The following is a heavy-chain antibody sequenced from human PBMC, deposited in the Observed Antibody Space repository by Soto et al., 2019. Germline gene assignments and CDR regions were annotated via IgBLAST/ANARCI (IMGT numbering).Heavy chain of an antibody. V-gene: IGHV1-69*06. J-gene: IGHJ4*02. CDR1: GGTFSSYA. CDR3: ATYCGGDCRAFDY. CDR2: IIPIFGTA. Sequence: AVKVSCTASGGTFSSYAISWVRQAPGQGLDCMGGIIPIFGTANYAQKFQGRVTITADKSTSTAYMELSSLRSEDTAVYYCATYCGGDCRAFDYWGQGTLVTVSS. D-gene: IGHD2-21*02.